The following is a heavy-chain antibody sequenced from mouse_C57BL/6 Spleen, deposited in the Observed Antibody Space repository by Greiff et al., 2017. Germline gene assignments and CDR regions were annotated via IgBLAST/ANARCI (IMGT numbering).Heavy chain of an antibody. D-gene: IGHD3-1*01. CDR1: GYAFTNYL. CDR3: ARQLRGY. V-gene: IGHV1-54*01. Sequence: VQLQQSGAELVRPGTSVKVSCKASGYAFTNYLIEWVKQRPGQGLEWIGVINPGSGGTNYNEKFKGKATLTAYKSSSTAYMQLSSLTSEDSAVDFCARQLRGYWGQGTTLTGSS. J-gene: IGHJ2*01. CDR2: INPGSGGT.